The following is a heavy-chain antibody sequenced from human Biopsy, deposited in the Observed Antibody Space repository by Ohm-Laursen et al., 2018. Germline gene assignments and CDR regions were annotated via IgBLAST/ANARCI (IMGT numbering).Heavy chain of an antibody. CDR1: GYSFSTYD. V-gene: IGHV1-8*01. CDR2: MTPSSGKT. D-gene: IGHD6-6*01. CDR3: ARGYSRRVAIFEASIYWFDT. J-gene: IGHJ5*02. Sequence: AAVKASCTVSGYSFSTYDVNWVRQARGQGLEWMGWMTPSSGKTGYAQRFQGRVTLTMNTSISTAYMELSGLRSEDTAVYFCARGYSRRVAIFEASIYWFDTWGQGTLVTVSS.